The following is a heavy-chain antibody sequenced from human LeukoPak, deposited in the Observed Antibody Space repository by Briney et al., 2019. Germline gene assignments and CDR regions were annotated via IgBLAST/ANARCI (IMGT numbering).Heavy chain of an antibody. CDR3: ARGSYYYDSSGYPFDAFDI. J-gene: IGHJ3*02. D-gene: IGHD3-22*01. CDR2: IWYDGSNK. Sequence: GRSLRLSCAASGFTFSSYGMHWVRQAPGKGLEWVAVIWYDGSNKYYADSVKGRFTISRDNSKNTLYLQMNSLRAEDTAVYYCARGSYYYDSSGYPFDAFDIWGQGTMVTVSS. V-gene: IGHV3-33*01. CDR1: GFTFSSYG.